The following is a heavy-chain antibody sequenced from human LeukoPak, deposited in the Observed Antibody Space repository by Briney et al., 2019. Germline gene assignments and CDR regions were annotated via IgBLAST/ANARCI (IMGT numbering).Heavy chain of an antibody. CDR3: AKDRAIHLVPYYLVPDI. J-gene: IGHJ3*02. D-gene: IGHD5-18*01. V-gene: IGHV3-23*01. Sequence: GGSLRLSCAASGLSFSSYAMTWVRQAPGKGLEWVSAISGGGGATYYADSVKGRFTISRDNSKNTLYLQMNSLRAEDTAIYYCAKDRAIHLVPYYLVPDIWGQGTMVTVSS. CDR2: ISGGGGAT. CDR1: GLSFSSYA.